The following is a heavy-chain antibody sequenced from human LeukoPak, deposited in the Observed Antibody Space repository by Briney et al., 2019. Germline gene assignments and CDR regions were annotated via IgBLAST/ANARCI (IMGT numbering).Heavy chain of an antibody. D-gene: IGHD4-23*01. CDR3: ARGRWSPPFDY. CDR2: INPSGGSA. CDR1: GFALTSFY. V-gene: IGHV1-46*01. J-gene: IGHJ4*02. Sequence: KPGASVKVFCKASGFALTSFYMHWVRQAPGQGRGWMGIINPSGGSASYARKFQDRVTMARDVSTSTVYMELSSLTSEDTAVYYCARGRWSPPFDYWGQGTLVTVSS.